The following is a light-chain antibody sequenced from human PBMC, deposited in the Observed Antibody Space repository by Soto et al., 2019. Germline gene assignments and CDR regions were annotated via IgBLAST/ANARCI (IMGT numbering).Light chain of an antibody. CDR3: QQYESYSPLT. CDR1: QSIRSW. V-gene: IGKV1-5*01. CDR2: DAS. J-gene: IGKJ4*01. Sequence: DIQMTQSPSTLSASVGDRVTMTCRASQSIRSWLAWYQQKPGKAPKLLIYDASSLESGVPSRFSGRRSGTEFTPTISSLQPDDFGTYYCQQYESYSPLTFGGGTKVDIK.